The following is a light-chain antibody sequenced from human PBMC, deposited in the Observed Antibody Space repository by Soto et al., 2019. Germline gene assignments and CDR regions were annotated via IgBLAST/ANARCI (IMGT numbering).Light chain of an antibody. CDR1: QNLNIF. Sequence: DIQMTQSPSSLSASVGDRVTITCRASQNLNIFLNRYQQKPGSSPSLLIYSASILQTGVPSRFRGSGSGADFTLTITNLQPEESATYYSQQAQRFPLTFGGGAKEEIK. J-gene: IGKJ4*01. CDR3: QQAQRFPLT. CDR2: SAS. V-gene: IGKV1-39*01.